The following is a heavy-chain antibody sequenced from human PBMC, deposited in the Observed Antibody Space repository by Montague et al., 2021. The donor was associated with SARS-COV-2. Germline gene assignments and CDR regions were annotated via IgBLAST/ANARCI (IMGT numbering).Heavy chain of an antibody. CDR1: SGSISNYY. J-gene: IGHJ4*02. D-gene: IGHD2-21*01. CDR3: ARVRYCDGWACDY. Sequence: SETLSLTCTVYSGSISNYYWSWIRQPPGKGLEWIGYVYYSGSTNYNPSLEGRVTMSVDTSKNQFSLELISVTAADTAVYYCARVRYCDGWACDYRGQGTLVTVSS. CDR2: VYYSGST. V-gene: IGHV4-59*13.